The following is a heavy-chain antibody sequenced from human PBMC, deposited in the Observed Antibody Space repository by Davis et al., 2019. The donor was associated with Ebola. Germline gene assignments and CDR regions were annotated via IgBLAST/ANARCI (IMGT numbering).Heavy chain of an antibody. CDR2: ISSSSSYI. V-gene: IGHV3-21*01. Sequence: GESLKISCAASGFTFSSYSMNWVRQAPGKGLEWVSSISSSSSYIYYADSVKGRFTISRDNAKNSLYLQLNSLRREDTAVYHCARGGYYDSNGYSHDAFDIWGQGTRVTVSS. D-gene: IGHD3-22*01. CDR3: ARGGYYDSNGYSHDAFDI. CDR1: GFTFSSYS. J-gene: IGHJ3*02.